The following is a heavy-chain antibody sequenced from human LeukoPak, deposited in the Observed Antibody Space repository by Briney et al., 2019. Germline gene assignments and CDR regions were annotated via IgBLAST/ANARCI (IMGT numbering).Heavy chain of an antibody. CDR3: ARDRGSSSSTPKNWFDP. J-gene: IGHJ5*02. D-gene: IGHD6-6*01. CDR1: GYTFTSYG. Sequence: ASVKVSCKASGYTFTSYGISWVRQAPGQGLEWMGWISAYNGNTNYAQKLQGRVTMTTDTSTSTAYMELRSLRSDDTAVYYRARDRGSSSSTPKNWFDPWGQGTLVTVSS. CDR2: ISAYNGNT. V-gene: IGHV1-18*01.